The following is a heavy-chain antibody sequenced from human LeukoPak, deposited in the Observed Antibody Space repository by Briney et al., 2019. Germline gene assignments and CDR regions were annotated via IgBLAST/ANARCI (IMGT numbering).Heavy chain of an antibody. Sequence: SETLSLTCAVYGGSFSGYYWSWIRQPPGKGLEWIGEINHSGSTNYNPSLKSRVTISVDTSKNQFSLKLSSVTAADTAVYYCAGLRRYCSSTSCQGYYYYMDVWGKGTTVTVSS. CDR1: GGSFSGYY. CDR2: INHSGST. V-gene: IGHV4-34*01. J-gene: IGHJ6*03. CDR3: AGLRRYCSSTSCQGYYYYMDV. D-gene: IGHD2-2*01.